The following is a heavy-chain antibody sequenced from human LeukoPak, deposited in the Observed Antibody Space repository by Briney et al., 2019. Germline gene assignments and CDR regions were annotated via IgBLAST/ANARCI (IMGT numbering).Heavy chain of an antibody. CDR3: ARGRYGGNSGSLDY. CDR1: GYTFTGYY. V-gene: IGHV1-2*06. CDR2: INPNSGGI. D-gene: IGHD4-23*01. J-gene: IGHJ4*02. Sequence: ASVKVSCKASGYTFTGYYMHWVRQAPGQGLEWMGRINPNSGGINYAQKFQGRVTMTRDTSISTAYMELSRLRSDDTAVYYCARGRYGGNSGSLDYWGQGTLVTVSS.